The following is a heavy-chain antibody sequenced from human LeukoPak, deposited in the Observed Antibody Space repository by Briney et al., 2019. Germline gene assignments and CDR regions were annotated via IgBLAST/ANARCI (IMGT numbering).Heavy chain of an antibody. Sequence: SETLSLTCAVSGVSISSSNWWNWVRQPPGKGLEWIGEIYHSGNTNYNPSLKSRVTISLDKSKNQFSLKLSSVTAADTAVYYCARHMVRGDIIGALDYWGQGTLVTVSS. CDR2: IYHSGNT. D-gene: IGHD3-10*01. CDR3: ARHMVRGDIIGALDY. V-gene: IGHV4-4*02. J-gene: IGHJ4*02. CDR1: GVSISSSNW.